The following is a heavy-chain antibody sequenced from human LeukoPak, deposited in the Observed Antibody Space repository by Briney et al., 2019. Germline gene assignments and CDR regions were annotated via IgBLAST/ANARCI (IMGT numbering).Heavy chain of an antibody. CDR2: MYYSGSS. Sequence: SETLSLTCTVSGGSISSHYWNWIRQPPGKGLEWVGYMYYSGSSSYNPSLMSRVTISVDTSKYQFSLKLSSVTAADTAVYYCARGHYIWGTYRQYFDYWGQGTLVTVSS. J-gene: IGHJ4*02. CDR3: ARGHYIWGTYRQYFDY. CDR1: GGSISSHY. D-gene: IGHD3-16*02. V-gene: IGHV4-59*11.